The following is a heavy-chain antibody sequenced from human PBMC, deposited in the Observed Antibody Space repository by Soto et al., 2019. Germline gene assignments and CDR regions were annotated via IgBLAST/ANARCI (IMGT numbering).Heavy chain of an antibody. CDR1: GDSISTVDYF. CDR2: IYKSATT. Sequence: SETLSLTCSVSGDSISTVDYFWAWIRQPPGQTLEYIGYIYKSATTYYNPSFESRVAISLDTSKSQFSLTVTSVTAGDTAVYFCARGRYCLTGSCSPNWFDSWGRGTLVTVSS. J-gene: IGHJ5*01. V-gene: IGHV4-30-4*01. D-gene: IGHD2-15*01. CDR3: ARGRYCLTGSCSPNWFDS.